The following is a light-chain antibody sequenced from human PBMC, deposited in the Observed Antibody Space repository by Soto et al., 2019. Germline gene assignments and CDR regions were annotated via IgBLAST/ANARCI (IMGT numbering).Light chain of an antibody. CDR2: RNI. CDR3: AAWDDSLSGVV. J-gene: IGLJ3*02. CDR1: SSNIGVNY. V-gene: IGLV1-47*01. Sequence: QAVVTQPPSASGTPGQRATISCSGSSSNIGVNYVYWYQQLPGTAPKLLIYRNIQRPSGVPDRFSGSKSGTSASLAISGLRSEDEADYYCAAWDDSLSGVVFGGGTKVTVL.